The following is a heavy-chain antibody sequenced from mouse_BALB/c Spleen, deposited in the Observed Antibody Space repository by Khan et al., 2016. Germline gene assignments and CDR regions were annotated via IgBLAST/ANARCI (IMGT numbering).Heavy chain of an antibody. J-gene: IGHJ4*01. V-gene: IGHV1-54*01. D-gene: IGHD2-3*01. CDR3: ARYDGNYYAMDY. CDR1: GYAFTNYL. CDR2: INPGSGGT. Sequence: QVQLQQSGAELVRPGTSVKVSCKASGYAFTNYLIEWVKQRSGQGLEWIGVINPGSGGTNYNEKFKGKATLTADKSSSTAYMQLSSLTSDDSAVYFCARYDGNYYAMDYWGQGTSVTVSS.